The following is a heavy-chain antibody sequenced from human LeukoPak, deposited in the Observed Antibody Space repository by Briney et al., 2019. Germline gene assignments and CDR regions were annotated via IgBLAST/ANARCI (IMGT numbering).Heavy chain of an antibody. V-gene: IGHV4-59*01. CDR3: ARGCSAGTPHNWFDP. CDR2: IYYSGST. J-gene: IGHJ5*02. CDR1: GGSISGYY. Sequence: PSETLSLTCTVSGGSISGYYWSWIRQPPGKGLEWIGYIYYSGSTNYNPSLKSRVTISVDTSKNQFSLKLSSVTAADTAVYYCARGCSAGTPHNWFDPWGQGTLVTVSS. D-gene: IGHD6-13*01.